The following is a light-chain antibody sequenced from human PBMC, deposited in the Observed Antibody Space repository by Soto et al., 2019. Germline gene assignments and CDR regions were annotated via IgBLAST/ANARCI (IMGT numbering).Light chain of an antibody. CDR3: QQYSSWPLT. Sequence: EIVMTQSPATMSVSPGHSATLFCRASQSIGSTLAWYQQKTGQAPRLLIYGESTRATGVPDRIIGSGSGTELALTIGSLQPEDFAVYFCQQYSSWPLTFGQGTRLEIK. V-gene: IGKV3-15*01. CDR2: GES. CDR1: QSIGST. J-gene: IGKJ5*01.